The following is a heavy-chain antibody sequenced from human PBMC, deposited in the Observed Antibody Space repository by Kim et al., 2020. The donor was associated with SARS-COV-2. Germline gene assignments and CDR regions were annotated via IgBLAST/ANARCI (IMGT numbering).Heavy chain of an antibody. CDR2: MYYSGST. V-gene: IGHV4-39*01. CDR3: ARLYSARPDY. J-gene: IGHJ4*02. D-gene: IGHD5-12*01. CDR1: GVSMSRRSDY. Sequence: SETLSLTCTVSGVSMSRRSDYWGWIRQPPGKGLEWIGSMYYSGSTYYNPSLKSRVTISGDTSKNQFSLKMTSVTAADTAVYYCARLYSARPDYWGQGTLVTVSS.